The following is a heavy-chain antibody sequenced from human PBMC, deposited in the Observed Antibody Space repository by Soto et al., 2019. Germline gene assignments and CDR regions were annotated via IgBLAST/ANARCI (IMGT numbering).Heavy chain of an antibody. D-gene: IGHD5-12*01. J-gene: IGHJ3*02. Sequence: ETLSVTCPVSGVSISSSSYYWGWIREPPGKGLEWIGSIYYSGITYYNPSLKSRVTISVDTSKNQFSLKLSSVTAADTAVYYRARPQVGGGYKSQAFDIWGQGTMVTVSS. CDR3: ARPQVGGGYKSQAFDI. CDR1: GVSISSSSYY. V-gene: IGHV4-39*01. CDR2: IYYSGIT.